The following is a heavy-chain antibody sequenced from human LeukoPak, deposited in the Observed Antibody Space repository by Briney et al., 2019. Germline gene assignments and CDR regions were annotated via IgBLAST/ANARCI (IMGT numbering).Heavy chain of an antibody. J-gene: IGHJ6*02. CDR1: GFTVSSNY. V-gene: IGHV4-34*01. Sequence: GSLRLSCAASGFTVSSNYLSWIRQPPGKGLEWIGEINHSGSTNYNPSLKSRVTISVDTSKNQFSLKLSSVTAADTAVYYCARVYGFWSGYYYYYYYGMDVWGQGTTVTVSS. CDR2: INHSGST. D-gene: IGHD3-3*01. CDR3: ARVYGFWSGYYYYYYYGMDV.